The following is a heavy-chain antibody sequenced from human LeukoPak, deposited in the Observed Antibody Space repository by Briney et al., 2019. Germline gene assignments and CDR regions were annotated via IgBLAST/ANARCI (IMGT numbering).Heavy chain of an antibody. CDR2: RNPNSGNT. CDR3: ARGVVRQWLVFVY. V-gene: IGHV1-8*01. CDR1: GYTFTSYD. Sequence: ASVKVSCKASGYTFTSYDINWVRQATGQGLEWMGWRNPNSGNTGYAQKFQGRVTMTRNTSISTAYMELSSLRSEDTAVYYFARGVVRQWLVFVYWGQGTLVTVSS. J-gene: IGHJ4*02. D-gene: IGHD6-19*01.